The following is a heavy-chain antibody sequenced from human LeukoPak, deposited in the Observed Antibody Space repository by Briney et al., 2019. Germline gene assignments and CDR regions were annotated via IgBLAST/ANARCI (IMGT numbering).Heavy chain of an antibody. CDR3: TTSLTSGAYIDY. J-gene: IGHJ4*02. D-gene: IGHD2-15*01. Sequence: PGGSLRLSCAASGFTFSSYAMHWVRQAPGKGLEWVAVISYDGSNKYYADSVKGRFTISRDNAKNSLYLQMNSLRAEDTAVYYCTTSLTSGAYIDYWGQGTLVTVSS. CDR1: GFTFSSYA. V-gene: IGHV3-30*04. CDR2: ISYDGSNK.